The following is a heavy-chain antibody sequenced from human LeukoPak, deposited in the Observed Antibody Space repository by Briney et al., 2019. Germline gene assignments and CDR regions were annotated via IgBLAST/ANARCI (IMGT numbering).Heavy chain of an antibody. CDR2: IINSGGST. V-gene: IGHV3-23*01. CDR1: GFTFTTYA. D-gene: IGHD4-11*01. J-gene: IGHJ4*02. CDR3: AKDIYSDYGGVDY. Sequence: GGSLRLSCAASGFTFTTYAMNWVRQAPGKGLEWVSAIINSGGSTYYADSVKGRFTISRDNSKNTLYLQMNSLRAEDTAVYYCAKDIYSDYGGVDYWGQGTPVTVSS.